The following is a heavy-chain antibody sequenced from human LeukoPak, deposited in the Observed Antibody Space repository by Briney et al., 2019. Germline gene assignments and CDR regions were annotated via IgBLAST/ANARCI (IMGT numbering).Heavy chain of an antibody. Sequence: TLSLTCTVSGGSISSYYWSWIRQPPGKALEWLARIDWDDDKYYSTSLKTRLTISKDTSKNQVVLTMTNMDPVDTATYYCARMRYGDYDGYWGQGTLVTVSS. CDR1: GGSISSYY. CDR3: ARMRYGDYDGY. D-gene: IGHD4-17*01. J-gene: IGHJ4*02. CDR2: IDWDDDK. V-gene: IGHV2-70*11.